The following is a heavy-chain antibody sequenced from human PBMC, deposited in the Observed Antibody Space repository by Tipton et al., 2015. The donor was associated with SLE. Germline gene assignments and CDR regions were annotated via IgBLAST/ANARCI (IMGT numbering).Heavy chain of an antibody. CDR3: AREGSSAYDKGYFDF. CDR1: GGSISSYF. V-gene: IGHV4-59*01. CDR2: VYYTGSA. D-gene: IGHD5-12*01. Sequence: TLSLTCTVSGGSISSYFWSWIRQPPGKGLEWIGHVYYTGSARYNPSLTSRLTISVDTSKNQFSLKLTSVTAADAAVYYCAREGSSAYDKGYFDFWGQGIQVTVSS. J-gene: IGHJ4*02.